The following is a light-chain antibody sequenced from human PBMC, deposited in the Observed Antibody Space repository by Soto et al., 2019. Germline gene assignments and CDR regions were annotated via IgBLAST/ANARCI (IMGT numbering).Light chain of an antibody. J-gene: IGLJ2*01. CDR3: SSYTSSSTLV. CDR1: SSDVGAYDF. V-gene: IGLV2-14*01. Sequence: QSALTQPASVSGSPGQSITISCTGTSSDVGAYDFVSWYQHSPGKAPKLVTFDVTHRPPGISDRFSGSKSANTASLTISGLQAADEADYYCSSYTSSSTLVFGGGTQLTVL. CDR2: DVT.